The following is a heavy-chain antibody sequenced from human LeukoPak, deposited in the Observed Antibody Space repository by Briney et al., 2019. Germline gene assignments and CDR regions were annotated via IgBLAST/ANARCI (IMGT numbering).Heavy chain of an antibody. V-gene: IGHV3-21*04. CDR3: AREWDSGSYQLGAFDI. J-gene: IGHJ3*02. CDR2: ISSSSSYI. CDR1: GFTFSSYS. Sequence: PGGSLRLSCAASGFTFSSYSMNWVRQAPGKGLEWVSSISSSSSYIYYADSVKGRFTISRDNAKNSLYLQMNSLKTEDTAVYYCAREWDSGSYQLGAFDIWGQGTMVSVSS. D-gene: IGHD1-26*01.